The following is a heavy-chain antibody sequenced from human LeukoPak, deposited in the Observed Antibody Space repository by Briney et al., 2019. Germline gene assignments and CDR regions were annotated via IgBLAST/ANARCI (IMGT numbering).Heavy chain of an antibody. CDR1: GFTFSSYA. V-gene: IGHV3-23*01. CDR2: ISGGGGST. Sequence: PGGSLRLSCAASGFTFSSYAMSWVRQAPGKGLQWVSVISGGGGSTYSADSVKGRFTISRDNSKNTLYLQMNSLRAEDTAVYYCARGGDFWSGYSRGYYMDVWGKGTTVTVSS. CDR3: ARGGDFWSGYSRGYYMDV. D-gene: IGHD3-3*01. J-gene: IGHJ6*03.